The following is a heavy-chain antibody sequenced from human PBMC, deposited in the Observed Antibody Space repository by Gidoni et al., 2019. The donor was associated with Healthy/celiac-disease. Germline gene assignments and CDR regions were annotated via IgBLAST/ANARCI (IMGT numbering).Heavy chain of an antibody. J-gene: IGHJ4*02. Sequence: QLQLPESGPGLVKPSETLSLTCAVSVYSLSSGYYWGWIRQPPGKGLEWIGSIYHSGSTYYNPSLKSRVTISVDTSKNQFSLKLSSVTAADTAVYYCARGGAYSSGPAGYWGQGTLVTVSS. V-gene: IGHV4-38-2*01. CDR1: VYSLSSGYY. D-gene: IGHD6-19*01. CDR3: ARGGAYSSGPAGY. CDR2: IYHSGST.